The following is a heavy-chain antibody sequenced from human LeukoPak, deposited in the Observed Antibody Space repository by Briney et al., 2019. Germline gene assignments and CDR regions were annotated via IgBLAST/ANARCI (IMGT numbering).Heavy chain of an antibody. CDR3: AKGPKRYNILTGYFVIETAFDI. D-gene: IGHD3-9*01. V-gene: IGHV3-30*02. J-gene: IGHJ3*02. CDR2: IRYDGRNK. CDR1: GFTFNNYG. Sequence: GGSLRLSCAASGFTFNNYGMHWVRQAPGKGLEWVAFIRYDGRNKYYADSVKGRFTISRDNSKNTLYLQMNSLRAEDTAVYYCAKGPKRYNILTGYFVIETAFDIWGQGTMVTVSS.